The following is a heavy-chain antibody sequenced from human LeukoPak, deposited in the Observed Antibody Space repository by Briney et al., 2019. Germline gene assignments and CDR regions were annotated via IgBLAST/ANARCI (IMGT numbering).Heavy chain of an antibody. Sequence: SETLSLTCTVSGGSISSGGHHWSWIRQHPGKGLEWIGYIYHSGSTYYNPSLKSRVTMSVDTSKNQFSLKVISVTAADTAVYYCARAYGDFTLFDCWGRGTLVTVAS. CDR2: IYHSGST. J-gene: IGHJ4*02. CDR1: GGSISSGGHH. CDR3: ARAYGDFTLFDC. V-gene: IGHV4-31*03. D-gene: IGHD4-17*01.